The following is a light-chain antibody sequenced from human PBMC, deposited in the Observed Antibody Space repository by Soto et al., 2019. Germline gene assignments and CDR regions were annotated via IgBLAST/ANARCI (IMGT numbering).Light chain of an antibody. CDR1: SSDVGGYDY. CDR3: YSYAGNKYV. Sequence: QSVLTQPRSASGSPGQSVTISCTGTSSDVGGYDYVSWYQQHPSRAPKLIIFEVSKRPSGVPDRFSGSKSANTASLTVSGLQAEDEADYYCYSYAGNKYVFGTGTKVTVL. CDR2: EVS. V-gene: IGLV2-8*01. J-gene: IGLJ1*01.